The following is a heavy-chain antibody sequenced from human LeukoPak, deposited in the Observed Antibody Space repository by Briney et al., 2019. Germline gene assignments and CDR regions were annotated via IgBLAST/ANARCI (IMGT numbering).Heavy chain of an antibody. V-gene: IGHV3-11*01. J-gene: IGHJ4*02. CDR2: ISRDGNII. Sequence: PGGSLRLSCAASGFNFSDHHMSWVRQAPGKGLEWLAYISRDGNIIIYADSVKGRFIISRDNAKQSVYLEMTSLRPEDTAVYYCARYVLLMDYWGQGTLVTVSS. CDR1: GFNFSDHH. D-gene: IGHD3-16*01. CDR3: ARYVLLMDY.